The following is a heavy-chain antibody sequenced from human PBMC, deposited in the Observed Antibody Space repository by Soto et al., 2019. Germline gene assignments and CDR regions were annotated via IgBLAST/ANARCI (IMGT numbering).Heavy chain of an antibody. CDR2: IGRSSSYT. J-gene: IGHJ3*02. CDR1: GFTFSDYY. Sequence: QVQLVESGGGLVKPGGSLRLSCAASGFTFSDYYMSWIRQAPGKGLEWVSYIGRSSSYTNYADSVKGRFTISRDNAKNSLDLQMNSLRAEDTAVYYCARDADILTGSDAFDIWGQGTMVTVSS. CDR3: ARDADILTGSDAFDI. V-gene: IGHV3-11*05. D-gene: IGHD3-9*01.